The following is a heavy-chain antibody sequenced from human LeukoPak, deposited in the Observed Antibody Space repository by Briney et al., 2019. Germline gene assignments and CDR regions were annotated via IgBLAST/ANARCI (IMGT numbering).Heavy chain of an antibody. CDR3: ARDSSLWLRLPDAFDI. D-gene: IGHD3-22*01. Sequence: GGSLRLSCAASGFTFSIYSMNWVRQTPGKGLEWVSSISSSSTYIYYADSVKGRFTISRDNAKNSLYLQMNSLRAEDTAVYYCARDSSLWLRLPDAFDIWGQGTMVTVSS. CDR1: GFTFSIYS. CDR2: ISSSSTYI. V-gene: IGHV3-21*01. J-gene: IGHJ3*02.